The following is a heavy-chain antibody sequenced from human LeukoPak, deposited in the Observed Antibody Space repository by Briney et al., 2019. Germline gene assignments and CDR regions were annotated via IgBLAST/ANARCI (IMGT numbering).Heavy chain of an antibody. V-gene: IGHV1-8*01. CDR1: GYTFTSYD. CDR3: ARGLGGDDGYSYGYVVYYYYGMDV. J-gene: IGHJ6*02. CDR2: MNPNSGNT. D-gene: IGHD5-18*01. Sequence: ASVKVSCKASGYTFTSYDINWVRQATGQGLEWMGWMNPNSGNTGYAQKFQGRVTMTRNTSISTAYMELSSLRSEDTAVYYCARGLGGDDGYSYGYVVYYYYGMDVWGQGTTVTVSS.